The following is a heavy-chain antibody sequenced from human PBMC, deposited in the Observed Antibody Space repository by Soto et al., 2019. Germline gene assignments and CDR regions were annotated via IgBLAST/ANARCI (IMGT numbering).Heavy chain of an antibody. D-gene: IGHD4-17*01. J-gene: IGHJ4*02. CDR3: ATDITVTTSEGYFDH. Sequence: QVHLVQSGAEVKMPGASVKVSCKPSGYTFSNYAIHWVRQAPGQSLEWLGWINTGSGHTKYSQKFQDRVTITRDTSASTAYMELSSLRSEDTALYYCATDITVTTSEGYFDHWGQGTLVSVSS. CDR2: INTGSGHT. CDR1: GYTFSNYA. V-gene: IGHV1-3*04.